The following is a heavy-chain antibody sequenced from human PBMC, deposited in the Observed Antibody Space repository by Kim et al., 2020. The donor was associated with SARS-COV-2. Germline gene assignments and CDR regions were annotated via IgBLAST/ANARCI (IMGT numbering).Heavy chain of an antibody. J-gene: IGHJ5*02. Sequence: GGSLRLSCAASGFTFSSYSMNWVRQAPGKGLEWVSSISSSSSYIYYADSVKGRFTISRDNAKNSLYLQMNSLRAEDTAVYYCAREAGYSYGSLQPPSWFDPWGQGTLVTVSS. CDR3: AREAGYSYGSLQPPSWFDP. CDR1: GFTFSSYS. CDR2: ISSSSSYI. D-gene: IGHD5-18*01. V-gene: IGHV3-21*01.